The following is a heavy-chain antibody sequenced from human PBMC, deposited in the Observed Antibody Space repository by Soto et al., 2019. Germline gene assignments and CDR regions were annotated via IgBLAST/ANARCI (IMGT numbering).Heavy chain of an antibody. Sequence: GGSLRLSCAASGFTFSSYGMHWVRQAPGKGLEWVALISYDGSNKYYADSVKGRFTISRDNSKNTLYLQMNSLRAEDTAMYYCAKGMTGTRYYFDYWGQGTLVTVSS. V-gene: IGHV3-30*18. CDR2: ISYDGSNK. CDR3: AKGMTGTRYYFDY. J-gene: IGHJ4*02. D-gene: IGHD1-7*01. CDR1: GFTFSSYG.